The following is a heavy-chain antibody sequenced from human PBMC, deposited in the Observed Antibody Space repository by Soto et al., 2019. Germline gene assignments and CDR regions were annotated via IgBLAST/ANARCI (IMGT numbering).Heavy chain of an antibody. V-gene: IGHV4-39*01. CDR3: ARSSMTTVTTGSTVNYGMDV. Sequence: QLQLQESGPGLVKPSETLSLTCTVSGGSISSSSYYWGWIRQPPGKGLEWIGSIYYSGSSYYNPSLTIRVPISVDTSKNQFSLKLSSVTAADTAVYYCARSSMTTVTTGSTVNYGMDVWGQGTTVTVSS. D-gene: IGHD4-17*01. CDR2: IYYSGSS. CDR1: GGSISSSSYY. J-gene: IGHJ6*02.